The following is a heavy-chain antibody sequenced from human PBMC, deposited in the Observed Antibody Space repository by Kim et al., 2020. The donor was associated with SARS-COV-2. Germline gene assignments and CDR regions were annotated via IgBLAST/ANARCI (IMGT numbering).Heavy chain of an antibody. CDR2: IYSSGDT. CDR1: GGSISGYY. V-gene: IGHV4-59*01. D-gene: IGHD6-19*01. Sequence: SETLSLTCTVSGGSISGYYWTWIRQPPGRGLEWIGCIYSSGDTYYNPSLKSRLTISLDTSKKQFSLRLASVTAADTAVYYCVRVSVATRDFDSWGQGALVTVSS. CDR3: VRVSVATRDFDS. J-gene: IGHJ4*02.